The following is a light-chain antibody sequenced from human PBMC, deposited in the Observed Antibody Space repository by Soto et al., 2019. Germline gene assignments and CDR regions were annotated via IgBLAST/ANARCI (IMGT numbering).Light chain of an antibody. V-gene: IGLV1-44*01. CDR2: SSN. Sequence: QSVLTQPPSASGTPGQRVTISCSGSSSNIGSNHVNWYQQLPGTAPKLLICSSNQRPSGVPDRFSGSRSGTSASLAISGLQSEDETDYYCAAWDDSLNGHVFGTGTKVTVL. CDR3: AAWDDSLNGHV. J-gene: IGLJ1*01. CDR1: SSNIGSNH.